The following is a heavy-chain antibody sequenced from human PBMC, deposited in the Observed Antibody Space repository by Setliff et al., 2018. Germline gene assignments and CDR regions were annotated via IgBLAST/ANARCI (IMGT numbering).Heavy chain of an antibody. D-gene: IGHD3-22*01. V-gene: IGHV4-38-2*01. Sequence: SETLSLTCAVSGYSISSGYYWGWIRQPPGKGLEWIGNIYHSGSTNYNPSLKSRVTISVDTSKNQFSLKLSSVTAADTAVYYCARGKIRITMIVVPTGGAFDIWGQGTMVTVSS. CDR2: IYHSGST. J-gene: IGHJ3*02. CDR1: GYSISSGYY. CDR3: ARGKIRITMIVVPTGGAFDI.